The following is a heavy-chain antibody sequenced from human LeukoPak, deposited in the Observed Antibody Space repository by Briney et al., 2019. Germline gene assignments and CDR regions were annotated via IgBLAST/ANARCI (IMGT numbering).Heavy chain of an antibody. CDR1: GYTLTELS. CDR2: FDPEDGET. D-gene: IGHD1-7*01. Sequence: GASVKVSCKVSGYTLTELSMHWVRQAPGKGLEWMGGFDPEDGETIYAQKFQGRVTMTEDTSTDTAYMELSSLRSEDTAVYYCATFGGTGTTLFSWGQGTLVTVSS. CDR3: ATFGGTGTTLFS. V-gene: IGHV1-24*01. J-gene: IGHJ4*02.